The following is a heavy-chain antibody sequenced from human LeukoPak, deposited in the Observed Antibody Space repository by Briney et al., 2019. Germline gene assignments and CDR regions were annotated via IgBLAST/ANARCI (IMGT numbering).Heavy chain of an antibody. Sequence: GGSLRLSCAASGFTFSSYWMSWVRQAPGKGLEWVANIKKDGSEKYYVDSVKGRFTISRDNTKTSLYLQMNSLRAEDTAVYYCARDLSGVTGYTYGRGIDYWGQGTLVTVSS. CDR2: IKKDGSEK. D-gene: IGHD5-18*01. V-gene: IGHV3-7*01. CDR1: GFTFSSYW. CDR3: ARDLSGVTGYTYGRGIDY. J-gene: IGHJ4*02.